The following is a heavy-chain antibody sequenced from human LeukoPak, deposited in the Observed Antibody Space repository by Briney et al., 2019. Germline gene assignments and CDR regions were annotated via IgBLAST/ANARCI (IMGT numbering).Heavy chain of an antibody. V-gene: IGHV7-4-1*02. CDR2: INTNTGNP. D-gene: IGHD6-13*01. J-gene: IGHJ4*02. CDR1: GYTFTSYA. CDR3: ARDMGCSSWYCRIPPGPPEQIFDY. Sequence: ASVKVSCKASGYTFTSYAMNWVRQAPGQGLEWMGWINTNTGNPTYAQGFTGRFVFSLDTSVSTAYLQISSLKAEDTAVYYCARDMGCSSWYCRIPPGPPEQIFDYWGQGTLVTVSS.